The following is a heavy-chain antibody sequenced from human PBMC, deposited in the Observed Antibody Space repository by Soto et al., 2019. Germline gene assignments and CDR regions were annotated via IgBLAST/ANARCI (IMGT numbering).Heavy chain of an antibody. CDR3: AFSSD. D-gene: IGHD2-2*01. J-gene: IGHJ4*02. CDR2: IRNDGGSM. CDR1: GFTFSSSP. V-gene: IGHV3-23*02. Sequence: EVQLVQSGGGLVQPGGSLRLSCAASGFTFSSSPISWVRQVPGKGLEWISAIRNDGGSMYYKESVKGRFTISRDNSKNTSSLRMKNLRAEDTGIYWSAFSSDWGQGALVIVSS.